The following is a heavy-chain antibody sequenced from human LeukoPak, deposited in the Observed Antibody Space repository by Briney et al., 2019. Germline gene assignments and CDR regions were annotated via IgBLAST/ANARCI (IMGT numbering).Heavy chain of an antibody. Sequence: SETLSLTCAVYGGSFSGYYWSWIRQPPGKGLEWIGEINHSGSTNYNPSLKSRVTISVDTSKNQFSLKLSSVTAADTAVYYCARRRTHSSSRYNWFDPWGQGTLVTVSS. V-gene: IGHV4-34*01. CDR3: ARRRTHSSSRYNWFDP. J-gene: IGHJ5*02. D-gene: IGHD6-13*01. CDR1: GGSFSGYY. CDR2: INHSGST.